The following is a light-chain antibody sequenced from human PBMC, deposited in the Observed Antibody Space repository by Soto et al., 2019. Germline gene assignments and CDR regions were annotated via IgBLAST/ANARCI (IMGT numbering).Light chain of an antibody. CDR2: YNS. J-gene: IGLJ1*01. CDR3: QSYDSSLSAYV. CDR1: SSNIGAGYD. V-gene: IGLV1-40*01. Sequence: QSAPTQPPSVSGAPGQRVTISCTGSSSNIGAGYDAHWYQHLPGTAPKLLIYYNSNRPSGVPDRFSGSKSDTSASLAITGLQAEDEADYNCQSYDSSLSAYVFGTGTKLTVL.